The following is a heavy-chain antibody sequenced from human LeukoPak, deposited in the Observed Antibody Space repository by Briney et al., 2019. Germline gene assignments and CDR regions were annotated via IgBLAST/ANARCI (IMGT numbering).Heavy chain of an antibody. CDR1: GFTFSSYW. J-gene: IGHJ6*03. V-gene: IGHV3-74*01. Sequence: GGSLRLSCAASGFTFSSYWMHWVRQAPGKGLVWVSRINSDGSSTSYADSVKGRFTISRDNAKNTLYLQMNSLRAEDTAVYYCARGLAAAGMSYYYYMDVWGKGTTVTVSS. CDR3: ARGLAAAGMSYYYYMDV. D-gene: IGHD6-13*01. CDR2: INSDGSST.